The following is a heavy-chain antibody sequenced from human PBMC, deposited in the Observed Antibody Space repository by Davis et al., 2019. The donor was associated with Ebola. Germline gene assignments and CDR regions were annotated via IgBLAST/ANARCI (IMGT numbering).Heavy chain of an antibody. CDR1: GYTFTSYH. J-gene: IGHJ4*02. D-gene: IGHD2-21*01. CDR2: INPHSGNT. Sequence: ASVKVSCQTSGYTFTSYHMSWLRQAPGQGLEWMGWINPHSGNTKYAENLQGRVTMTTDTSTTTAYMELRSLRSDDTAVYYCARDSDFGSYWGQGTLVTVSS. CDR3: ARDSDFGSY. V-gene: IGHV1-18*04.